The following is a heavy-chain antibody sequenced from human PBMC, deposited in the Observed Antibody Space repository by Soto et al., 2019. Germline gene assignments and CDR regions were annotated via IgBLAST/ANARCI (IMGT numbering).Heavy chain of an antibody. CDR1: GFTFSGYA. V-gene: IGHV3-30-3*01. CDR3: ARARGVYSYGPFDY. D-gene: IGHD5-18*01. Sequence: GGSLRLSCAASGFTFSGYAMHWVRQAPGKGLEWVAVISYDGSNKYYADSVKGRFTISRDNSKNTLYLQMNSLRAEDTAVYYCARARGVYSYGPFDYWGQGTLVTVSS. CDR2: ISYDGSNK. J-gene: IGHJ4*02.